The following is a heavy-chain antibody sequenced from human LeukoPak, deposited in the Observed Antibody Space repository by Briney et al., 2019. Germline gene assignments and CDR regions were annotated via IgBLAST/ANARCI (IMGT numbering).Heavy chain of an antibody. D-gene: IGHD2-8*01. Sequence: GASVKVSCKASGYTFTGYYMHWVRQAPGQGLEWMGIINPSGGSTSYAQKFQGRVTMTRDTSTSTVYMELSSLRSEDTAVYYCARDPGQWDFDYWGQGTLVTVSS. J-gene: IGHJ4*02. V-gene: IGHV1-46*01. CDR3: ARDPGQWDFDY. CDR1: GYTFTGYY. CDR2: INPSGGST.